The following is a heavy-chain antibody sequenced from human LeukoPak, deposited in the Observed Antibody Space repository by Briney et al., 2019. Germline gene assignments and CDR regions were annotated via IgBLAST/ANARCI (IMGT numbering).Heavy chain of an antibody. CDR3: ARFFSGSWYYFDY. CDR2: INPNSGGT. Sequence: ASVKVSCKASGYTFTGYYMHWVRQAPGQGLEWMGWINPNSGGTNYAQKFQGRVTMTRDTSISTAYMELSRLRSDDTAVYYCARFFSGSWYYFDYWGQGTLVTVSP. CDR1: GYTFTGYY. D-gene: IGHD6-13*01. J-gene: IGHJ4*02. V-gene: IGHV1-2*02.